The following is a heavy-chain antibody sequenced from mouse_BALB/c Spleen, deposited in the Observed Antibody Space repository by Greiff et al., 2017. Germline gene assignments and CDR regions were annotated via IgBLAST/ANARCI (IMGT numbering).Heavy chain of an antibody. D-gene: IGHD2-1*01. J-gene: IGHJ2*01. V-gene: IGHV1S56*01. CDR2: IYPGNVNT. CDR3: ARNYQDY. Sequence: QVQLKESGPELVKPGASVRISCKASGYTFTSYYIHWVKQRPGQGLEWIGWIYPGNVNTKYNEKFKGKATLTADKSSSTAYMQLSSLTSEDSAVYFCARNYQDYWGQGTTLTVSS. CDR1: GYTFTSYY.